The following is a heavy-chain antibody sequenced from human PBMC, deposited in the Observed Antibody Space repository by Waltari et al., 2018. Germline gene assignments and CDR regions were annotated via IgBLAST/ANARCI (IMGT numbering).Heavy chain of an antibody. D-gene: IGHD3-3*01. Sequence: QLQLQESGPGLLKASETLSLTCTVSGRSMNNRIYYWGWIRQPPGKGLEWIGNIYYDGSAYSNPSLRSRVTISVDTSRNQFSLRLTSVSATDTALYYCARLYQDFGSTDYMDVWGKGTTVTVS. V-gene: IGHV4-39*01. J-gene: IGHJ6*03. CDR3: ARLYQDFGSTDYMDV. CDR1: GRSMNNRIYY. CDR2: IYYDGSA.